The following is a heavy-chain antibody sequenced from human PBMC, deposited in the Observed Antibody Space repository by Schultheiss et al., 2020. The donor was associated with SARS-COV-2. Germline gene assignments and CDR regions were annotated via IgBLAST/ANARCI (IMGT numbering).Heavy chain of an antibody. J-gene: IGHJ4*02. D-gene: IGHD2-2*01. CDR2: IKQDGSVE. CDR3: VRHHQNPNFDY. V-gene: IGHV3-7*01. Sequence: GGSLRLSCAASGFTFRNYWMDWVRQAPGKGLQWVANIKQDGSVEHYVDSVRGRFIISRDNAKNSLYLQMNSLRDEDTAVYSCVRHHQNPNFDYWGQGTLVTVSS. CDR1: GFTFRNYW.